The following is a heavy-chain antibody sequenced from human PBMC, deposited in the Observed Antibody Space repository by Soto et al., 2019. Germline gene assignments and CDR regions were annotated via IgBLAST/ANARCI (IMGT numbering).Heavy chain of an antibody. CDR1: GFTFSSYW. D-gene: IGHD2-2*02. V-gene: IGHV3-74*01. J-gene: IGHJ4*02. CDR2: INSDGSST. CDR3: ARKSPLYTFDC. Sequence: GSLRLSCAASGFTFSSYWMHWVRQAPGKGLVWVSRINSDGSSTNYADSAKGRFTISRDNAKNTLYLQMNSLRAEDTAVYYCARKSPLYTFDCWGQGTLVTVSS.